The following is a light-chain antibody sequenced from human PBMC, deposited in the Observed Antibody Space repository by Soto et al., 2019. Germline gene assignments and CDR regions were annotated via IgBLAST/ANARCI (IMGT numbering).Light chain of an antibody. V-gene: IGLV2-14*03. CDR3: SSYASSSTLV. J-gene: IGLJ2*01. Sequence: QSVLTQPASVSGSPGQSITISCTGTSSDVGAYNYVSWYQQHPGKAPKLMIYDVSNRPSGVSNRFSGSKSGNTASLTISGLQSEDEADYYCSSYASSSTLVFGGGTKLTLL. CDR2: DVS. CDR1: SSDVGAYNY.